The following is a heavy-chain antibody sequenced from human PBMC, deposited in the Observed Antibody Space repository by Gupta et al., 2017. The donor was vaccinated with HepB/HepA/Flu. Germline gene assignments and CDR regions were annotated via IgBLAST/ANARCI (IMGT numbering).Heavy chain of an antibody. CDR2: INHGGRT. CDR1: DESFSGYY. D-gene: IGHD3-22*01. V-gene: IGHV4-34*01. J-gene: IGHJ2*01. CDR3: ARGYDSRAYYYPFCWSFDL. Sequence: QVQLQQWGAGLLKPSETLSLTCTVYDESFSGYYWTWIRQPPGKGLEWIGEINHGGRTNYNPSLKSRVTISIDTSKNQFSLNLSSVTAADTAAYYCARGYDSRAYYYPFCWSFDLWGRGTLVSVSS.